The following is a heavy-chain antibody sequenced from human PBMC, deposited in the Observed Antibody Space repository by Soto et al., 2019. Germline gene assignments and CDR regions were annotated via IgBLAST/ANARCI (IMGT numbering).Heavy chain of an antibody. CDR3: ARGPPSNHDFWSGSIANFDY. D-gene: IGHD3-3*01. CDR1: GYTFTSYG. J-gene: IGHJ4*02. V-gene: IGHV1-18*01. CDR2: ISAYNGNT. Sequence: QVQLVQSGAEVKKPGASVKVSCKASGYTFTSYGISWVRQAPGQGLEWMGWISAYNGNTNYAQKLQGRVTMTTDTYTGTAYLELSSLRSDDTAVYYRARGPPSNHDFWSGSIANFDYWGQGTLVAVSS.